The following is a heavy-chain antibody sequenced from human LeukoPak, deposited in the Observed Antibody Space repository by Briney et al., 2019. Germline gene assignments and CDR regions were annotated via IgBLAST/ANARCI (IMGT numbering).Heavy chain of an antibody. CDR2: IKQDGSEK. CDR3: AEGGYYGSSGDFDY. J-gene: IGHJ4*02. D-gene: IGHD1-26*01. Sequence: GGSLRLSCAASGFTVSSNYMSWVRQAPGKGLEWVANIKQDGSEKYYVDSVKGRFTISRDNAQNSLYLQMNSLGAEDTAVYYCAEGGYYGSSGDFDYWGQGTLVTVSS. CDR1: GFTVSSNY. V-gene: IGHV3-7*01.